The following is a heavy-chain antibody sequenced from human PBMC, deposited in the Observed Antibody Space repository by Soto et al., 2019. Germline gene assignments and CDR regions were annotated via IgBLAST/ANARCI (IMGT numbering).Heavy chain of an antibody. CDR2: IRTKTNNYAT. CDR3: TAMAGIDY. D-gene: IGHD6-19*01. CDR1: GFTFSGSG. Sequence: LRLSCAASGFTFSGSGIHWVRQASGKGLEWVGRIRTKTNNYATAYAASVKGRFTISRDDSKNMAYLQMNSLKTEDTAVYYCTAMAGIDYWGQGTLVTVSS. V-gene: IGHV3-73*01. J-gene: IGHJ4*02.